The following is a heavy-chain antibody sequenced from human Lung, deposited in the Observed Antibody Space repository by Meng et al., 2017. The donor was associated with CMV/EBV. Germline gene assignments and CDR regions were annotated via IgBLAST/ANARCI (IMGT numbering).Heavy chain of an antibody. D-gene: IGHD3-3*01. J-gene: IGHJ6*02. CDR2: IYYSGST. V-gene: IGHV4-61*01. CDR3: ARLGGLRFAFWYGMDV. CDR1: GGSVSSGSYY. Sequence: SXTXSLXCTVSGGSVSSGSYYWSWIRQPPGKGLEWIGYIYYSGSTNYNPSLKSRVTISVDTSKNQFSLKLSSVTAADTAVYYCARLGGLRFAFWYGMDVWGHGTTVTVSS.